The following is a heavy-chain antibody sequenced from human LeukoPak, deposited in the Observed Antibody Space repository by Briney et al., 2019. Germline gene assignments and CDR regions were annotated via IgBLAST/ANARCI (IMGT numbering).Heavy chain of an antibody. D-gene: IGHD4-23*01. J-gene: IGHJ6*04. CDR3: AKDIRGNTGLGSVDV. V-gene: IGHV3-23*01. Sequence: GGSLRLSCAASGFIVSRNYMSWVRQVPGKGLEWVSTISDNGDATYYADSVKGRFTISRDNSKSTLYLQMNSLRAEETAVYSCAKDIRGNTGLGSVDVWGKGTTVTVSS. CDR1: GFIVSRNY. CDR2: ISDNGDAT.